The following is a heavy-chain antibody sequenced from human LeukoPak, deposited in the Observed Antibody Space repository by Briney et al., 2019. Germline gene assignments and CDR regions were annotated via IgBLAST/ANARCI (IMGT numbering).Heavy chain of an antibody. D-gene: IGHD2-2*01. CDR2: INPNSGDT. V-gene: IGHV1-2*06. CDR3: ARGYCSSTSCLFDY. J-gene: IGHJ4*02. Sequence: ASVKVSCKASGYTFTSYGISWVRQAPGQGLEWMGRINPNSGDTNYAQKFQGRVTMTRDTSISTAYMELSRLRSDDTAVFYCARGYCSSTSCLFDYWGQGTLVTVSS. CDR1: GYTFTSYG.